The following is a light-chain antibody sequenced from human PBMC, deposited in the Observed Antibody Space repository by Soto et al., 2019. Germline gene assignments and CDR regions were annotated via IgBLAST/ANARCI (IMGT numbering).Light chain of an antibody. CDR2: DAS. CDR3: QQQSDWPSA. J-gene: IGKJ2*01. CDR1: QSVSDN. V-gene: IGKV3-11*01. Sequence: EIVLTQSPATLSLSPGERATLSCRASQSVSDNLAWYQQKPGQAPRLLIYDASNRATGIPGRFSGSGSGTAFTLTISSLESEDFAIYYCQQQSDWPSAFGRGTRLEIK.